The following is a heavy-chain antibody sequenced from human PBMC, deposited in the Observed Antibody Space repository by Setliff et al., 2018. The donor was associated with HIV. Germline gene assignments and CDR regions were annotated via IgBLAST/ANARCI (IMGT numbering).Heavy chain of an antibody. CDR2: ISPNSGGT. J-gene: IGHJ4*02. D-gene: IGHD3-10*01. Sequence: ASVKVYCKASGYSFTDYYIHWVRQAPGQGLEWVGRISPNSGGTNYAVKFQGRVTMTRDTSITTVYMEVSRLTFDDTAFYYCAKVGDYSGFGEFAALDSWGQGTLVTVSS. V-gene: IGHV1-2*06. CDR1: GYSFTDYY. CDR3: AKVGDYSGFGEFAALDS.